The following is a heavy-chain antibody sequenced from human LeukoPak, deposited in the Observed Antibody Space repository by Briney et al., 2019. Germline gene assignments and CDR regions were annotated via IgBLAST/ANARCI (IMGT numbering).Heavy chain of an antibody. J-gene: IGHJ4*02. CDR2: IGGSGVT. V-gene: IGHV3-23*01. Sequence: QAGGSLRLSCAASGFTFSSYTMSWVRQAPGKGLEWVSSIGGSGVTYYADSVKGRFTISRDNSKNTLYLLMTSLRVEDTAVYYCANRIVGDKHFDYWGQGTLVTVSS. D-gene: IGHD1-26*01. CDR3: ANRIVGDKHFDY. CDR1: GFTFSSYT.